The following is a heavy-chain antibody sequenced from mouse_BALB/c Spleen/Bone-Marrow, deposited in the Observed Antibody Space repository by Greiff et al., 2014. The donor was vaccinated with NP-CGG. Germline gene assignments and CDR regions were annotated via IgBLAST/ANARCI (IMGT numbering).Heavy chain of an antibody. Sequence: VQLVESGPELVKPGASVKISCKASGYAFSSSWMNWVKQRPGQGLEWIGRIYPGDGDTNYNGKFKGKATLTADKSSSTAYMQLSSLTSVDSAVYFCARLLGCYFDYWGQGTTLTVSS. D-gene: IGHD1-1*01. J-gene: IGHJ2*01. V-gene: IGHV1-82*01. CDR1: GYAFSSSW. CDR2: IYPGDGDT. CDR3: ARLLGCYFDY.